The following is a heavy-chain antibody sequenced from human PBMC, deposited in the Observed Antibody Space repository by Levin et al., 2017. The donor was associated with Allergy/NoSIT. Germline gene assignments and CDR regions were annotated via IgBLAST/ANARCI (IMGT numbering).Heavy chain of an antibody. CDR2: IYHSGST. Sequence: SAPLSLPFPFSFSSLLLSSFLFLLPPPFPFLSFIGYIYHSGSTKYNPSLKSRVTISVDTSKNQFSLKLNSVTAADTAVYYCARRFCSGDTCYSGSHGMDVWGQGTTVTVSS. V-gene: IGHV4-59*08. CDR1: FSSLLLSS. CDR3: ARRFCSGDTCYSGSHGMDV. J-gene: IGHJ6*02. D-gene: IGHD2-15*01.